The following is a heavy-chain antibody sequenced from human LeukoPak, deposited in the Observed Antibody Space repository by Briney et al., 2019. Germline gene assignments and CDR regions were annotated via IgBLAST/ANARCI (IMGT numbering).Heavy chain of an antibody. CDR3: ARLGGSPYFDY. D-gene: IGHD5-12*01. J-gene: IGHJ4*02. CDR1: GFTFSSYE. Sequence: GGSLRLSCAASGFTFSSYEMNGVRQAPGKGLEWVSYISSSGSTIYYADSVKGRFTISRDNAKNSLYLQMNSLRAEDTAVYYCARLGGSPYFDYWGQGTLVTVSS. V-gene: IGHV3-48*03. CDR2: ISSSGSTI.